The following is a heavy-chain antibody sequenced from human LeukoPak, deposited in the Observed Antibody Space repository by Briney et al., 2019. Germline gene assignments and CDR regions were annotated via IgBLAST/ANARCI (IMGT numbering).Heavy chain of an antibody. D-gene: IGHD3-10*01. Sequence: PSETLSLTCTVSGGSISSGGYYWNWIRQPPGKGLEWIGYFYHSRISYYNPSLKSRVTISVDTSKNQFSLKLSSVTAADTAAYYCARGDYYGSGSRYFDYWGQGTLVTVSS. CDR3: ARGDYYGSGSRYFDY. CDR1: GGSISSGGYY. V-gene: IGHV4-30-2*01. J-gene: IGHJ4*02. CDR2: FYHSRIS.